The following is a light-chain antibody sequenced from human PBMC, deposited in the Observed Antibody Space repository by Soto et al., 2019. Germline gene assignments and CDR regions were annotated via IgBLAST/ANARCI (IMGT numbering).Light chain of an antibody. CDR2: SND. CDR1: SSNIGSNT. Sequence: QAVVTQPPSVSGTPGQRVTISCSGSSSNIGSNTVNWYQQLPGAAPKLLIYSNDQRPSGVPDRFSASKSGTSDSLAISGLQSEDEAVYYCSVWDDSLNGPVFGGGTKLTVL. V-gene: IGLV1-44*01. CDR3: SVWDDSLNGPV. J-gene: IGLJ3*02.